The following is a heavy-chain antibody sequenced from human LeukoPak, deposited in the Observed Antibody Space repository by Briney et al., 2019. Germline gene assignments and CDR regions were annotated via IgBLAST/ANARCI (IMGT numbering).Heavy chain of an antibody. J-gene: IGHJ4*02. CDR2: IIPILGIA. V-gene: IGHV1-69*04. D-gene: IGHD3-3*01. Sequence: ASVKVSCKASGGTFSSYTISWVRQAPGQGLEWMGRIIPILGIANYAQKFQGRVTITADKSTSTAYMELSSLRSEDTAVYYCAREEANHDDFWSGYYDYWGQGTLVTVSS. CDR3: AREEANHDDFWSGYYDY. CDR1: GGTFSSYT.